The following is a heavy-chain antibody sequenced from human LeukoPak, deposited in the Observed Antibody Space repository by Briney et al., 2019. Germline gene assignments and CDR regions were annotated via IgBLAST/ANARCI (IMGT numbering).Heavy chain of an antibody. Sequence: ASVRVSCKASGYTFSTYGISWVRQAPGQGPEWMGWINTDTGSTYYAQKFQGRVTLTRDTSTSTAYMELRSLTSDDTAIYYCARKIVGVHSYNYWGQGTLVTVSS. CDR1: GYTFSTYG. J-gene: IGHJ4*02. CDR3: ARKIVGVHSYNY. CDR2: INTDTGST. V-gene: IGHV1-18*01. D-gene: IGHD1-26*01.